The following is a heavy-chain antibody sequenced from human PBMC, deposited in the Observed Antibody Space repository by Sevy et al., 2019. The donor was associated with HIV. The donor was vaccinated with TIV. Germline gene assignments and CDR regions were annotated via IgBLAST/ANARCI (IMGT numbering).Heavy chain of an antibody. CDR3: ARDQMAGAGGFAP. D-gene: IGHD3-10*01. V-gene: IGHV3-74*01. Sequence: GGSLRRSCAASGFTFSSYWMHWVRQAPGKGLVWVSRINSDGSSTSYADSVKGRFTISRDNAKNTLYLQMNSLRAEDTAVYYCARDQMAGAGGFAPWGHGTLVTVSS. J-gene: IGHJ5*02. CDR1: GFTFSSYW. CDR2: INSDGSST.